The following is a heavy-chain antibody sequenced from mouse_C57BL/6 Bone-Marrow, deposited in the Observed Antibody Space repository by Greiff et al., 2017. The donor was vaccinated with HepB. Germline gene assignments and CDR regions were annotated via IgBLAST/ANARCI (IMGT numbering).Heavy chain of an antibody. CDR3: ARYKGYSNYPDY. CDR1: GFTFTDYY. D-gene: IGHD2-5*01. CDR2: IRNKANGYTT. Sequence: EVQVVESGGGLVQPGGSLSLSCAASGFTFTDYYMSWVRQPPGKALEWLGFIRNKANGYTTEYSASVKGRFTISRDNSQSILYLQMNALRAEDSATYYCARYKGYSNYPDYWGQGTTLTVSS. V-gene: IGHV7-3*01. J-gene: IGHJ2*01.